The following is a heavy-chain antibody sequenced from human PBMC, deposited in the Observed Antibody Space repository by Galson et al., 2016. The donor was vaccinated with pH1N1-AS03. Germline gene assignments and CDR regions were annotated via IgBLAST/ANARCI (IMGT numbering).Heavy chain of an antibody. CDR2: INYVGST. J-gene: IGHJ3*01. CDR1: RGSFSNYY. V-gene: IGHV4-34*01. CDR3: ARIRGRRRLSMMPGVMYVCDL. D-gene: IGHD3-16*01. Sequence: SETLSLTCAIYRGSFSNYYWTWIRQPPGKGLEWIGEINYVGSTNYNPSFNRRVTISVDTSKMQFSLSLSSVTAADTAVYFCARIRGRRRLSMMPGVMYVCDLWGEGSTVIVSS.